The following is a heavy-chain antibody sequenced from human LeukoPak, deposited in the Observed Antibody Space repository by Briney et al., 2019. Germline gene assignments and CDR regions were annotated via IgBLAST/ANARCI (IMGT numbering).Heavy chain of an antibody. CDR2: INPNSGGT. Sequence: ASVKVSCKASGYTFTGYYMHWVRQAPGQGLEWMGWINPNSGGTNNAQKFQGWVTMTRDTSISTAYMELSRLRSDDTAVYYCARELWPNYYDSSGYRPKAYNFDYWGQGTLVTVSS. CDR3: ARELWPNYYDSSGYRPKAYNFDY. J-gene: IGHJ4*02. CDR1: GYTFTGYY. D-gene: IGHD3-22*01. V-gene: IGHV1-2*04.